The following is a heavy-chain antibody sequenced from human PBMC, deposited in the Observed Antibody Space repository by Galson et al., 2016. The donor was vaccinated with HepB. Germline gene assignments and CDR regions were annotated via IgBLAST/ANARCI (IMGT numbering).Heavy chain of an antibody. D-gene: IGHD6-25*01. Sequence: SVKVSCKASGDTFTGYYIHWVRQAPGQGLEWMAWLSANSGATNYAQKFQGWVTMTRDTSISTAYMELTSLTSDATAIYYCATSTGYRSGWGAFDIWGEGTMVTVSS. CDR3: ATSTGYRSGWGAFDI. CDR2: LSANSGAT. J-gene: IGHJ3*02. V-gene: IGHV1-2*04. CDR1: GDTFTGYY.